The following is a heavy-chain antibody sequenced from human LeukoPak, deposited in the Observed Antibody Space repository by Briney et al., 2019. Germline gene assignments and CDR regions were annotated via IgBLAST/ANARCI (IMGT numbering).Heavy chain of an antibody. J-gene: IGHJ3*02. Sequence: GASVKVSCKASGYTFTSYYMHWVRQAPGQGLEWMGIINPSGGSTSYAQKFQGRVTMTRDMSTSTAYMELSRLRSDDTAVYYCARVFHSGTDAFDIWGQGTMVTVSS. CDR3: ARVFHSGTDAFDI. D-gene: IGHD1-26*01. CDR1: GYTFTSYY. V-gene: IGHV1-46*01. CDR2: INPSGGST.